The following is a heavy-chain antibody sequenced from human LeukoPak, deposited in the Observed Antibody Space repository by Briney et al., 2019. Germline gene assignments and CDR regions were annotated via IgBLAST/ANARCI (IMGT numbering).Heavy chain of an antibody. CDR2: IYHSGST. CDR1: GYSISSGYY. Sequence: SETLSLTCTVSGYSISSGYYWGWIRQPPGTGPEWVGSIYHSGSTYYNPSLKSRVTISVDTSKNQFSLKLSSVTAADTAVYYCASLIVVVPAAITGDAFDIWGQGTMVTVSS. V-gene: IGHV4-38-2*02. D-gene: IGHD2-2*02. J-gene: IGHJ3*02. CDR3: ASLIVVVPAAITGDAFDI.